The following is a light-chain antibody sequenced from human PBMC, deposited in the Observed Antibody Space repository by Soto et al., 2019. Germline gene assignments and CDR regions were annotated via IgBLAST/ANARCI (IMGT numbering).Light chain of an antibody. CDR2: RAS. Sequence: TQSPDTLSASLGEIVTLSCKASQSIGPNLAWYQQRPGQAPRLLIHRASMRATGVPARFIGRGFGTEFTLTITNLHSEDFADYFCQQYENWPPYNFGQGT. V-gene: IGKV3-15*01. CDR1: QSIGPN. CDR3: QQYENWPPYN. J-gene: IGKJ2*01.